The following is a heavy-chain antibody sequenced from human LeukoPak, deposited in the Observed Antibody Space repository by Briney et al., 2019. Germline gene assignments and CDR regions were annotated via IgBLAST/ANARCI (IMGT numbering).Heavy chain of an antibody. D-gene: IGHD5-18*01. CDR1: GFTFSSYG. J-gene: IGHJ4*02. CDR2: ISYDGSNK. CDR3: AKVKPWIQLWFYFDY. V-gene: IGHV3-30*18. Sequence: GGSLRLSCAASGFTFSSYGMHWVRQAPGKGLEWVAVISYDGSNKYYADSVKCRFTISRDNSKNTLYLQMNSLRAEDTAVYYCAKVKPWIQLWFYFDYWGQGTLVTVSS.